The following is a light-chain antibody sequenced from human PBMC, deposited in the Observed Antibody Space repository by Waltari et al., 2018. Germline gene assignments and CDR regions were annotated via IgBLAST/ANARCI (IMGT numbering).Light chain of an antibody. J-gene: IGLJ2*01. CDR2: EVT. V-gene: IGLV2-18*01. CDR1: SSDVGNYNR. CDR3: CLYTSSSTVV. Sequence: QSALTQPPSVSGSPGQSVTISCTGTSSDVGNYNRVSWYHQPPGTAPKLMIYEVTNRPSGVPDRFSGSKSGNTASLTISGLQAEDEADYYCCLYTSSSTVVFGGGTKLTVL.